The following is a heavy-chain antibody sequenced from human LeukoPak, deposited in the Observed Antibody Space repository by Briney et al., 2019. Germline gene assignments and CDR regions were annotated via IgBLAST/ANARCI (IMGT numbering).Heavy chain of an antibody. CDR1: GFTFDDYA. CDR2: ISWNSGSI. J-gene: IGHJ4*02. V-gene: IGHV3-9*01. CDR3: ASSPYQKGY. Sequence: PGRSLRLSCAASGFTFDDYAMHWVRQAPGKGLEWVSGISWNSGSIGYADSVKGRFTISRDNAKNSLYLQMNSLRAEDTAVYYCASSPYQKGYWGQGTLVTVSS.